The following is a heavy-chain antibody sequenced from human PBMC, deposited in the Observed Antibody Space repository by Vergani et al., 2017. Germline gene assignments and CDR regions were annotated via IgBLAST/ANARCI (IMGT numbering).Heavy chain of an antibody. CDR3: ARVPHTARKRYYFDY. CDR1: GGSISSGDYY. V-gene: IGHV4-30-4*08. J-gene: IGHJ4*02. Sequence: QVQLQESGPGLVKPSQTLSLTCTVSGGSISSGDYYWSWIRQPPGKGLEWIGYIYYRGSTYYNPSLKSRVTISVDTSKNQFSLKLSSVTAADTAVYYCARVPHTARKRYYFDYWGQGTLVTVSS. D-gene: IGHD5-18*01. CDR2: IYYRGST.